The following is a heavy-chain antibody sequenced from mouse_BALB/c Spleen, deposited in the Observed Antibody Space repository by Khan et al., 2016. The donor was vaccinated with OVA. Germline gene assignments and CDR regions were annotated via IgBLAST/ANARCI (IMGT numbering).Heavy chain of an antibody. Sequence: VQLQQSGPELVKPGASVKMSCKSSGYTFTSSVMHWVKQKPGQGLEWIGYINPYNDYTNFNEKFKGKATLTSDKSSSTAYMELSSLTSEDSAVYYCARVVLGLQTWFAYWGQGTLVTVSA. J-gene: IGHJ3*01. V-gene: IGHV1S136*01. CDR3: ARVVLGLQTWFAY. CDR1: GYTFTSSV. CDR2: INPYNDYT. D-gene: IGHD3-1*01.